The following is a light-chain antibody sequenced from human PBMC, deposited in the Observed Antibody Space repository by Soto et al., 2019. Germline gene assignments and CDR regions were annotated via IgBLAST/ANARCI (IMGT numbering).Light chain of an antibody. Sequence: EIVLTQSPGTLSLSPVERATLSCRASQSVSSYLAWYQQKPGQAPRLLIYDASNRATGIQARFGGSGSGTDFTLTISSLEPEDFAVYYCTQRSNWPTFGHGTKVAI. J-gene: IGKJ1*01. CDR1: QSVSSY. CDR3: TQRSNWPT. CDR2: DAS. V-gene: IGKV3-11*01.